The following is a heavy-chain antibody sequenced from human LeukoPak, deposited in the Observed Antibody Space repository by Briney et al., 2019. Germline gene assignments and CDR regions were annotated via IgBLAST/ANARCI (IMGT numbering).Heavy chain of an antibody. Sequence: GGSLRLSCAGSGFTFSSYAMTWVRQAPGTGLEWVALISYDGTNKYYADSVKGRFTISRDKSKNTLYLQMNSLRAEDTAVYYCARARRGVVGATNYYFDYWGQGTLVTVSS. D-gene: IGHD1-26*01. CDR3: ARARRGVVGATNYYFDY. CDR1: GFTFSSYA. V-gene: IGHV3-30*04. CDR2: ISYDGTNK. J-gene: IGHJ4*02.